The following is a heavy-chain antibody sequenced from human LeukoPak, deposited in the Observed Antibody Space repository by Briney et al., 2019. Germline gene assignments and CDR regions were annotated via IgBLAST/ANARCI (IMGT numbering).Heavy chain of an antibody. CDR1: GFTFDDYA. CDR3: AKGTSGYYYDRFDY. V-gene: IGHV3-9*03. J-gene: IGHJ4*02. CDR2: ISWNSGSI. D-gene: IGHD3-22*01. Sequence: PGGSLRLSCAASGFTFDDYAMHWVRQAPGKGLEWVSGISWNSGSIGYADSVKGRFTISRDNAKNSLYLRMNSLRAEDMALYYCAKGTSGYYYDRFDYWGQGTLVTVSS.